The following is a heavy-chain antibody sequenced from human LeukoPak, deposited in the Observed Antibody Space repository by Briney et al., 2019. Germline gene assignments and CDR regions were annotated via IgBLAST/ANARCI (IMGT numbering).Heavy chain of an antibody. CDR2: INPSGGST. CDR1: GYTFTDYY. J-gene: IGHJ4*02. D-gene: IGHD3-9*01. V-gene: IGHV1-46*01. Sequence: ASVKVSCKASGYTFTDYYMHWVRQAPGQGLEWMGIINPSGGSTSYAQKFQGRVTMTRDTSTSTVYMELSSLRSEDTAVYYCARGFLTGYSIGVLGYWGQGTLVTVSS. CDR3: ARGFLTGYSIGVLGY.